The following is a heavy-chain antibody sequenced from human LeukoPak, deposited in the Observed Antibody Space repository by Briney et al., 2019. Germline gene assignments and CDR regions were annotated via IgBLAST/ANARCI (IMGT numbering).Heavy chain of an antibody. J-gene: IGHJ4*02. D-gene: IGHD2-15*01. CDR2: IYHSGST. Sequence: SQTLSLTCAVSGGSISSGGYSWSWIRQPPGKGLEWIGYIYHSGSTYYNPSLKSRVTISVDRSKNQFSLKLSSVTAADTAVYYCARRRIVVVVAAYYFDYWGQGTLVTVSS. CDR1: GGSISSGGYS. CDR3: ARRRIVVVVAAYYFDY. V-gene: IGHV4-30-2*01.